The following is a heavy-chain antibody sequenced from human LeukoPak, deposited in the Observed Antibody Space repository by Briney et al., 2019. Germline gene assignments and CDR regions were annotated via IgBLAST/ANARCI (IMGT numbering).Heavy chain of an antibody. CDR1: GGSISSSSYY. CDR2: IYYSGST. Sequence: SETLSLTCTVSGGSISSSSYYWGWIRQPPGKGLEWIESIYYSGSTYYNPSLKSRVTISVDTSKNQFSLKLSSVTAADTAVYYCARNGGYSGYGIYYYYYYMDVWGKGTTVTISS. CDR3: ARNGGYSGYGIYYYYYYMDV. J-gene: IGHJ6*03. V-gene: IGHV4-39*07. D-gene: IGHD5-12*01.